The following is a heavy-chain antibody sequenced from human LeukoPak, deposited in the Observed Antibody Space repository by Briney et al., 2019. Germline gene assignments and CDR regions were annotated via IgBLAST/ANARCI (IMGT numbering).Heavy chain of an antibody. CDR2: SYHSGST. D-gene: IGHD2/OR15-2a*01. J-gene: IGHJ4*02. CDR1: GDSISTYKW. CDR3: ASKRQYLYYFDY. Sequence: PSETLSLTRAVSGDSISTYKWWSWVRQPPGKGLEWIGESYHSGSTNYNPSLKSRVTISVDKSKNQFSLKLNSVTAADTAVYYCASKRQYLYYFDYWGQGTLVTVSS. V-gene: IGHV4-4*02.